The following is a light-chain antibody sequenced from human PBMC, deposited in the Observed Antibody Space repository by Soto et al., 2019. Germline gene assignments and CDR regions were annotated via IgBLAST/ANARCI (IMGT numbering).Light chain of an antibody. CDR2: AAS. V-gene: IGKV3-20*01. CDR1: QSVTSNY. CDR3: QQYGSSITWT. Sequence: EVVLTQSPGTVSLSPGERATLSCRASQSVTSNYLAGYQQKPGQAPRLLIYAASSRATGIPDRFSGSGSGTDFTLSISRLEPEYFAVYYCQQYGSSITWTFGQGTKVEIK. J-gene: IGKJ1*01.